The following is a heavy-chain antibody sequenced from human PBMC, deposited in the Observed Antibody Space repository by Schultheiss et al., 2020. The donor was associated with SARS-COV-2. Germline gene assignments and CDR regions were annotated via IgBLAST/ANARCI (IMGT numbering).Heavy chain of an antibody. D-gene: IGHD6-6*01. Sequence: SQTLSLTCTVSGGSISSYYWSWIRQPPGKGLEWIGYIYYSGSTDYNPSLKSRVTISLDTSKNQFSLNLTAVTAADTAVYYCARNAARLITRAQFDYWGQGTLVTVSS. J-gene: IGHJ4*02. CDR1: GGSISSYY. CDR2: IYYSGST. CDR3: ARNAARLITRAQFDY. V-gene: IGHV4-59*12.